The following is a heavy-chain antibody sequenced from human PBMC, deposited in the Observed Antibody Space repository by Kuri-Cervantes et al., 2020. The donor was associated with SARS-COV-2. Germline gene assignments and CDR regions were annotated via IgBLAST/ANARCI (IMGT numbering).Heavy chain of an antibody. CDR2: IDHSGST. V-gene: IGHV4-34*01. J-gene: IGHJ4*02. CDR3: AILIGYSGYDYSFGYFDY. CDR1: GQSFSGYY. D-gene: IGHD5-12*01. Sequence: SQTHSLTRAFYGQSFSGYYWSWIRQPPGKGLEWNREIDHSGSTNYNPSLKSRVTISVDTSKNQFSLKLSSVTAADTAVYYCAILIGYSGYDYSFGYFDYWGQGTLVTVSS.